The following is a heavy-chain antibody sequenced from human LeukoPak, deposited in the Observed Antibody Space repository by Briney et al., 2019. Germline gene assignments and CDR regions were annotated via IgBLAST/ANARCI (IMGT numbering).Heavy chain of an antibody. J-gene: IGHJ5*02. CDR2: INPSGGST. CDR3: AREFCSSTSCYTFGWFDP. D-gene: IGHD2-2*02. V-gene: IGHV1-46*03. CDR1: GYTFTNYY. Sequence: ASVKVSCXASGYTFTNYYMHWVRQALGQGLEWMGIINPSGGSTSYAQKFQGRVTMTRDTSTSTVYMELSSLRSEDTAVYYCAREFCSSTSCYTFGWFDPWGQGTLVAVSS.